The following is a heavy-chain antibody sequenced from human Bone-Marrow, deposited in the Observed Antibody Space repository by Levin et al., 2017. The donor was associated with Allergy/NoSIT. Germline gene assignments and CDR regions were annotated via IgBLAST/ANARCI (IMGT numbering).Heavy chain of an antibody. V-gene: IGHV3-23*01. D-gene: IGHD2-21*01. CDR2: ITAAGGST. Sequence: SCAASGFTFRSFAMSWVRQTPGRGLEWVSIITAAGGSTSLADSVKGRFSSSRDNAKNTLYLQMNNLSADDAALYFCAKVLSTYCGSYSCSVFDSWGQGTLVTVSS. J-gene: IGHJ4*02. CDR3: AKVLSTYCGSYSCSVFDS. CDR1: GFTFRSFA.